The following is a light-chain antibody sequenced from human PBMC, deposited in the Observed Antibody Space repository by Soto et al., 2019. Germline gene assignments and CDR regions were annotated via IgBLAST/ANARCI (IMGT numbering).Light chain of an antibody. Sequence: EIVMTQSPSTLSGSPGERVTLSCRASQSVNSKVAWYQQKPGQAPRLLIYGASTRATGIPARFSGSGSGTEFTLTISSLQSEDFAVYYCQQYNYWPPITFGQGTRLEIK. CDR1: QSVNSK. J-gene: IGKJ5*01. CDR3: QQYNYWPPIT. CDR2: GAS. V-gene: IGKV3-15*01.